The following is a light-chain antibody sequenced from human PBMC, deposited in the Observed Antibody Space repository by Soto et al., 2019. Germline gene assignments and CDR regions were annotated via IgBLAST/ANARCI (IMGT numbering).Light chain of an antibody. CDR3: QQYGSSRRT. V-gene: IGKV3-20*01. CDR1: QSGSSNY. J-gene: IGKJ1*01. Sequence: EIVLTQSPGTLSLSPGERATLSCRASQSGSSNYLAWYQLKPGQAPRLLMYGASSRATGIPDRFSGSGSGTDFTLTISRLEPEDFAVYYCQQYGSSRRTFGQGTKVEIK. CDR2: GAS.